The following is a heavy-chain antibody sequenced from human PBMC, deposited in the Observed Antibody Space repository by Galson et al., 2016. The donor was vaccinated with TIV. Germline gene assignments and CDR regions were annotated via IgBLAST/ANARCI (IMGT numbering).Heavy chain of an antibody. CDR3: ARTVGDDAFDF. Sequence: SETLSLTCAVSGYSISSGYYWGWIRQPPGKGLEWIGTIYHDGSTYYSPSLKSRVTMSVDTSNTHFSLNLSSVTAADTALYYCARTVGDDAFDFWGQGTLVSVSS. J-gene: IGHJ3*01. CDR1: GYSISSGYY. V-gene: IGHV4-38-2*01. CDR2: IYHDGST. D-gene: IGHD3-16*01.